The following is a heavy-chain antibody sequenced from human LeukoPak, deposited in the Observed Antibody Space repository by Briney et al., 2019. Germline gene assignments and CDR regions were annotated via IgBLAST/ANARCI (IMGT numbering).Heavy chain of an antibody. Sequence: KPSETLSLTCTVSGYSISTGYYWDWIRQPPGKGLEWIGTFYHGGSTYYNPSLKSRVTISVDTSKNQFSLKLSSVTAADTAVYYCARADFNYDFRGYYYYYMDVWGKGTTVTVSS. CDR1: GYSISTGYY. V-gene: IGHV4-38-2*02. D-gene: IGHD3-3*01. CDR2: FYHGGST. J-gene: IGHJ6*03. CDR3: ARADFNYDFRGYYYYYMDV.